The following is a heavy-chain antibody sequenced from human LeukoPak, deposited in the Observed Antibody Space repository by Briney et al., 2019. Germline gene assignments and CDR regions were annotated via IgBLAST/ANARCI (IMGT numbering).Heavy chain of an antibody. CDR1: GGTFSSYT. CDR3: ASSRADYYDSSGYLNFDY. CDR2: IIPILGIA. Sequence: SVKVSCKASGGTFSSYTISWVRQAPGQGLEWMGRIIPILGIANYAQKFQGRVTITADKSTSTAYMELSSLRSEDTAVYYCASSRADYYDSSGYLNFDYWGQGTLGTVSS. D-gene: IGHD3-22*01. J-gene: IGHJ4*02. V-gene: IGHV1-69*02.